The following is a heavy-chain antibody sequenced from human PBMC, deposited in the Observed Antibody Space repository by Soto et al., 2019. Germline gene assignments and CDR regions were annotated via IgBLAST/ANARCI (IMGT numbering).Heavy chain of an antibody. Sequence: QVQLQESGPGLVKPSETLSLTCIVSGGSISSYYWSWIRQPPGKGLEWIGYIYYSGSTNYNPSLKSRVTISVDTSKNQFSLKLSSVTAADTAVYYCARVRWTVAGPGHFDYWGQGTLVTVSS. D-gene: IGHD6-19*01. CDR1: GGSISSYY. J-gene: IGHJ4*02. CDR2: IYYSGST. CDR3: ARVRWTVAGPGHFDY. V-gene: IGHV4-59*01.